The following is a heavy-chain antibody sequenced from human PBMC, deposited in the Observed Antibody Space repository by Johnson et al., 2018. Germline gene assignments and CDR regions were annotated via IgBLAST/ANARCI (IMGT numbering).Heavy chain of an antibody. CDR3: ARDEGVAGITRAFDI. CDR2: ISSSTETI. CDR1: GFTFSTYS. V-gene: IGHV3-48*02. Sequence: EVQLVESGGGLVQPGGSLRLSCAASGFTFSTYSMNWVRQSPGKGLEWVSYISSSTETIYYADSVKGRFTISRDNAKNSLYLQMTRLRDEDTAVYYGARDEGVAGITRAFDIWGQGTMVTVSS. J-gene: IGHJ3*02. D-gene: IGHD3-16*01.